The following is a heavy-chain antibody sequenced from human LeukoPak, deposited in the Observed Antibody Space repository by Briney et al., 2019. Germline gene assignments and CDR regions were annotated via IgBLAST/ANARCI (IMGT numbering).Heavy chain of an antibody. Sequence: ASVKVSCKPSGYTFTGYYMHWVRQAPGQGLEWMGWIIPNSGATNYAQNFQGRVTMTRDTSISTAYMELNRLTSDDTAVYYCARQLGATSRNYWGQGTLVTVSS. J-gene: IGHJ4*02. CDR3: ARQLGATSRNY. CDR1: GYTFTGYY. CDR2: IIPNSGAT. D-gene: IGHD1-26*01. V-gene: IGHV1-2*02.